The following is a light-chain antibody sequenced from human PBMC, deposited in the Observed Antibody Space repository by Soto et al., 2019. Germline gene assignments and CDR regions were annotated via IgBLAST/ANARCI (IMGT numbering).Light chain of an antibody. CDR3: GSWDDSLSGVV. CDR2: KNS. Sequence: QSVLTQPASASGPPGQRVTISCSGSSSNIRNNCVYWYRQLPATAPKLLFYKNSQRPSGVPDRFSGSKSCTSAALAISGLRSEDEADYYCGSWDDSLSGVVFGGGSQLIVL. V-gene: IGLV1-47*01. J-gene: IGLJ2*01. CDR1: SSNIRNNC.